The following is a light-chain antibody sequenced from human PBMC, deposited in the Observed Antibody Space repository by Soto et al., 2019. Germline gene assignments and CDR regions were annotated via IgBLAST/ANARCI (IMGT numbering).Light chain of an antibody. V-gene: IGKV1-33*01. CDR1: QDISDF. CDR2: DTS. J-gene: IGKJ5*01. Sequence: DIQMTQSPSSLFASVGDRVTITCQASQDISDFLNWYQQKPGKAPKVLIYDTSKLETGVPSRFSGSGTGTHFSLTISSLQPEDSATYYCQQYDDLPITFGQGTRLQIK. CDR3: QQYDDLPIT.